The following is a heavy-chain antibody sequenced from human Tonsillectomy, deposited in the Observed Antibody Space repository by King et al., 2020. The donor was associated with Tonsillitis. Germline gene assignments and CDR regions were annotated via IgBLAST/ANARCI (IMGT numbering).Heavy chain of an antibody. CDR1: GGSISSGGYY. CDR2: IYHTGST. Sequence: PLQESGPGLVKPSQTLSLTCSVSGGSISSGGYYWSWIRQHPGKGLEWIGYIYHTGSTYYNPSLNGLLTISIDTSENQFSLKLTSVTAADTAVYYCAGESGTGTGYFDYWGQGTLVTVSS. CDR3: AGESGTGTGYFDY. V-gene: IGHV4-31*01. D-gene: IGHD3/OR15-3a*01. J-gene: IGHJ4*02.